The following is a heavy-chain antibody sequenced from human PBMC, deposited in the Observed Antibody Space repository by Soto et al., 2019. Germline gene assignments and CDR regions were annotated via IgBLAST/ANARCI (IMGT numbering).Heavy chain of an antibody. D-gene: IGHD1-26*01. Sequence: GGSLRLSCAASGFTFSSYGMHWVRQAPGKGLEWVAVISYDGSNKYYADSVKGRFTISRDNSKNTLYLQMNSLRAEDTAVYYCAKAHHDFPSGSYYYYGMDVWGQGTTVTVSS. V-gene: IGHV3-30*18. J-gene: IGHJ6*02. CDR1: GFTFSSYG. CDR2: ISYDGSNK. CDR3: AKAHHDFPSGSYYYYGMDV.